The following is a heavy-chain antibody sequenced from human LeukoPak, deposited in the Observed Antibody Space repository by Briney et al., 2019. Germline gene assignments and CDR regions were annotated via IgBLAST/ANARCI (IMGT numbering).Heavy chain of an antibody. CDR2: IYPGDSDT. J-gene: IGHJ4*02. CDR3: TREAGRYCSGGTCYFHRSFDY. CDR1: GYSFTSYW. D-gene: IGHD2-15*01. V-gene: IGHV5-51*01. Sequence: GESLKISCKGSGYSFTSYWIGWVRQMPGKGLEWMGIIYPGDSDTRYSPSFQGQITISADKSISTAYLQWSRLKASDSAMYYCTREAGRYCSGGTCYFHRSFDYWGQGTLATVSS.